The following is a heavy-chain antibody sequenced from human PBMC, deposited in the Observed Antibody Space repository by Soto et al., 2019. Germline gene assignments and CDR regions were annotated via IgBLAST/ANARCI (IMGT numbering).Heavy chain of an antibody. CDR1: GGSIRSGGYY. V-gene: IGHV4-31*03. CDR2: IYYSGNT. Sequence: SETLSLTCTVSGGSIRSGGYYWSWVRQNPRRGLEWIGNIYYSGNTYYNPSLKSRLTISVDTSKNQFSLNLSSVTAADTAVYYCARDRLMATAGTARHYFGLDVWGQGTTVTVS. J-gene: IGHJ6*02. CDR3: ARDRLMATAGTARHYFGLDV. D-gene: IGHD5-18*01.